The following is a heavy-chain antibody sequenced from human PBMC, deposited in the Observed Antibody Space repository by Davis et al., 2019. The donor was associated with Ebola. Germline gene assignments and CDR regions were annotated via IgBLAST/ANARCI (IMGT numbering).Heavy chain of an antibody. V-gene: IGHV4-34*01. D-gene: IGHD4-11*01. CDR3: AREEGGTVTTTFDY. J-gene: IGHJ4*02. Sequence: PGGSLRLSCAVYGGSFSGYYWSWIRQPPGKGLEWIGEINHSGSTNYNPSLKSRVTISVDTSKNQFSLKLSSVTAADTAVYYCAREEGGTVTTTFDYWGQGTLVTVSS. CDR2: INHSGST. CDR1: GGSFSGYY.